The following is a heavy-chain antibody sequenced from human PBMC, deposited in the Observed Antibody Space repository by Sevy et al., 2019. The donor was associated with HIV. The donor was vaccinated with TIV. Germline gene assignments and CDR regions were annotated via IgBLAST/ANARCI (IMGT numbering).Heavy chain of an antibody. V-gene: IGHV3-7*01. D-gene: IGHD3-10*01. J-gene: IGHJ3*02. CDR1: GFTFSSYW. Sequence: GGSLRLSCAASGFTFSSYWMSWVRQAPGKGLEWVANIKQDGSEKYYVDSVKGRFTISRDNAKNSLYLQMNSLRAEDTAVYYCATVPLWFGELGDAFDIWGLGTMVTVSS. CDR2: IKQDGSEK. CDR3: ATVPLWFGELGDAFDI.